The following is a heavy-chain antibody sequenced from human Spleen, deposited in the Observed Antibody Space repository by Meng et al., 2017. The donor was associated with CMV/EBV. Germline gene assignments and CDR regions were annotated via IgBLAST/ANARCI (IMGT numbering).Heavy chain of an antibody. CDR1: GFTFTKHW. D-gene: IGHD6-19*01. CDR2: INGDATRT. Sequence: GESLKISCAASGFTFTKHWIHWVRQAPGKGLEWVSRINGDATRTSYVDSVEGRFTITRDNAKNTVHLQMNSLGVEDTAVYYCAGDPGSGGWANFEYWGRGTLVTVSS. CDR3: AGDPGSGGWANFEY. J-gene: IGHJ4*02. V-gene: IGHV3-74*01.